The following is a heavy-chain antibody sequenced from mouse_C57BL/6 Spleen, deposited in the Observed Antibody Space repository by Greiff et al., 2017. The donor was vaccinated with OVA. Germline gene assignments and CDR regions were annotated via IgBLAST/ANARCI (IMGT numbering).Heavy chain of an antibody. Sequence: QVQLQQPGAELVKPGASVKMSCKASGYTFTSYWITWVKQRPGQGLEWIGDIYPGSGSTNYNEKLKSKATLTVDTSSSTAYMQLSSLTSEDSAVYYCAIITTVVATGGYWGQGTTLTVSS. V-gene: IGHV1-55*01. CDR2: IYPGSGST. CDR1: GYTFTSYW. J-gene: IGHJ2*01. D-gene: IGHD1-1*01. CDR3: AIITTVVATGGY.